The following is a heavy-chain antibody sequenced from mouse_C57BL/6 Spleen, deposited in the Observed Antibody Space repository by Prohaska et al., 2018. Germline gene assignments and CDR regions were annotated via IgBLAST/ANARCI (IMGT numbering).Heavy chain of an antibody. Sequence: QVQLQQPGAELVKPGASVKLSCKASGYTFTSYWMQWVKQRPGQGLEWIGEIDPSDSYTNYNQKFKGKATLTVDTSSSTAYMQLSSLTSEDSAVYYCARSHRYAMDYWGQGTSVTVSS. CDR1: GYTFTSYW. CDR2: IDPSDSYT. J-gene: IGHJ4*01. V-gene: IGHV1-50*01. CDR3: ARSHRYAMDY.